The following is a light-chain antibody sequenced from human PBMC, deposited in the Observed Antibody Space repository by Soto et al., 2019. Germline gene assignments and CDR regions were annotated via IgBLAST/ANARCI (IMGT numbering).Light chain of an antibody. CDR1: QSISSW. Sequence: DIQMTQSPSTLSASVGDRVTITCRASQSISSWLAWYQQKPGKAPKPLIFDASSLESGTPSRFSGRRSGTQFTLTINGLQPDDFATYYCQQYDNYKPLTFGGGTKV. CDR3: QQYDNYKPLT. CDR2: DAS. V-gene: IGKV1-5*01. J-gene: IGKJ4*01.